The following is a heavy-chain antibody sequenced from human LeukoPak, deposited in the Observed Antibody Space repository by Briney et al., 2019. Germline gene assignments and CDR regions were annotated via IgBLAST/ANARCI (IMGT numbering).Heavy chain of an antibody. CDR2: ISSSSSYI. Sequence: PGGSLRLSCAASGFTFSSYSMNWVRQAPAKGLEWVSSISSSSSYIYYADSVKGRFTISRDNAKNSLYLQMNSLRAEDTAVYYCAREDCSGGSCQFDYWDQGTLVTVSS. V-gene: IGHV3-21*01. D-gene: IGHD2-15*01. CDR3: AREDCSGGSCQFDY. CDR1: GFTFSSYS. J-gene: IGHJ4*02.